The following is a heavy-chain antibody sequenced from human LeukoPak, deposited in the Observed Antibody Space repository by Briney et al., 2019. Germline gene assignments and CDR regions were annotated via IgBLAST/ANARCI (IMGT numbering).Heavy chain of an antibody. CDR2: ICYSGNT. J-gene: IGHJ4*02. V-gene: IGHV4-30-4*07. Sequence: SQTLSLTCAVSGDSSISGGYSWSWIRQPPGKGLGWIGYICYSGNTYNSPTLKSRLTTSVDPSKTQCSLKLNSVTAPDTAMYFCAREKGVTATFDYWGQGILVTVSS. CDR3: AREKGVTATFDY. D-gene: IGHD2-21*02. CDR1: GDSSISGGYS.